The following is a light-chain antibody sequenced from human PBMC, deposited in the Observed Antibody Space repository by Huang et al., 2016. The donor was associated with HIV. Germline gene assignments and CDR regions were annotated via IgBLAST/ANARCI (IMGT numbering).Light chain of an antibody. V-gene: IGKV3-15*01. CDR3: PQYNNWPIFT. CDR2: GAS. J-gene: IGKJ3*01. CDR1: QSVTTN. Sequence: EIVMTQSPATLSVSPGERATLSCRASQSVTTNLAWYQQKPGQAPRLLIYGASTRANRIPGRVRGRGSWTDFSLTIRSLQSEDFAVYYCPQYNNWPIFTFGPGTKVDIK.